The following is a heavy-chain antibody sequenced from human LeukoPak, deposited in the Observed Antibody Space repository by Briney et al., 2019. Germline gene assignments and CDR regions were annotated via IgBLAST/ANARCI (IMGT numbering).Heavy chain of an antibody. Sequence: SVKVSCKASGGTFSSYAISWVRQAPGQGLEWMGGIIPIFGTANYAQKFQGRVTITADESTSTAYMELSSLRSEDTAVYYCARDVAAAGTGYYGMDVWGQGTTVTVSS. CDR1: GGTFSSYA. V-gene: IGHV1-69*13. CDR2: IIPIFGTA. D-gene: IGHD6-13*01. CDR3: ARDVAAAGTGYYGMDV. J-gene: IGHJ6*02.